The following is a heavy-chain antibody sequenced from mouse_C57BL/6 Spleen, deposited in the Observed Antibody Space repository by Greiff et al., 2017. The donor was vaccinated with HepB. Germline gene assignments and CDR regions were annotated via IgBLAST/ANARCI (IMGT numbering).Heavy chain of an antibody. CDR2: IYPGSGST. V-gene: IGHV1-55*01. Sequence: QVQLQQPGAELVKPGASVKMSCKASGYTFTSYWITWVKQRPGQGLEWIGDIYPGSGSTNYNEKFKSKATLTVDTSSSTAYMQLSSLTSEDSAVYYCARGGIYYDYDVSYWGQGTTLTVSS. D-gene: IGHD2-4*01. CDR3: ARGGIYYDYDVSY. CDR1: GYTFTSYW. J-gene: IGHJ2*01.